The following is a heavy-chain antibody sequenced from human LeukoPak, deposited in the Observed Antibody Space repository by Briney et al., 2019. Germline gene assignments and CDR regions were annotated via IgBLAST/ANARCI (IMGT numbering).Heavy chain of an antibody. V-gene: IGHV3-21*01. J-gene: IGHJ4*02. CDR2: ISTTSTHI. D-gene: IGHD3-16*01. CDR1: GFTFSDYS. Sequence: PGGSLRLSCAASGFTFSDYSMNWVRQAPGKGLERVSSISTTSTHIYYADSVKGRFTISRDNAKNSLYLQMNSLRAEDTAVYYCARGGIYSEGFDYWGQGTLVTVSS. CDR3: ARGGIYSEGFDY.